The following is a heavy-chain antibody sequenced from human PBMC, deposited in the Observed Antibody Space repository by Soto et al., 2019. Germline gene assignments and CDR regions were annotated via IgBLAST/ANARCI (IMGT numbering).Heavy chain of an antibody. V-gene: IGHV1-69*01. D-gene: IGHD1-26*01. Sequence: QVQLVQSGAEVKKPGSSVKVSCKASGGTFSNYGITWVRQAPRQGLEWMGGFMPVFGTANDAQKFQGRVTITADQSTNTAYMELSSLRSEDTAVYYCARVTLGVGAPPYTKYYHGMVVWGQGTTVTVSS. CDR2: FMPVFGTA. J-gene: IGHJ6*02. CDR1: GGTFSNYG. CDR3: ARVTLGVGAPPYTKYYHGMVV.